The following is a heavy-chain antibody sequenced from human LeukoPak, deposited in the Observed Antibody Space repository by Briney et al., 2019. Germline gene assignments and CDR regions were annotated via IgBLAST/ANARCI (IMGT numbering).Heavy chain of an antibody. CDR1: GFTFSNNG. CDR3: AKDSPILTI. D-gene: IGHD3-3*01. Sequence: GGSLRLSCAASGFTFSNNGMSWVRQAPGKGLEWVSAISSGGGDSTYYADSVKGRFTISRDNSKNTLYLQMNSLRPEDTAAYSCAKDSPILTIWGQGTMVTVSS. CDR2: ISSGGGDST. V-gene: IGHV3-23*01. J-gene: IGHJ3*02.